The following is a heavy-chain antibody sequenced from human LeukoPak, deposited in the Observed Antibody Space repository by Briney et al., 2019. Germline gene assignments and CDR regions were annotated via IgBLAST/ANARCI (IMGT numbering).Heavy chain of an antibody. J-gene: IGHJ4*02. CDR2: TYYRSRWYN. CDR1: GDSVSSNSAG. CDR3: ARSARGSIDY. D-gene: IGHD5-12*01. Sequence: SQTLSLTCAISGDSVSSNSAGWNWIRQSPSRGLEWLGRTYYRSRWYNDYTISVEGRITINPDTSKNQFSLQLTSVTPEDTAVYYCARSARGSIDYWGQGTLVTFSS. V-gene: IGHV6-1*01.